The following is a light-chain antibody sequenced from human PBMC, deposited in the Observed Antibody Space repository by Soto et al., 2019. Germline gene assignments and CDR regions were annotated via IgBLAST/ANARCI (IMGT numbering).Light chain of an antibody. CDR3: QSYDSSLSAV. J-gene: IGLJ2*01. V-gene: IGLV1-40*01. CDR2: GNT. CDR1: SSNIGAGYD. Sequence: QPVLTQPPSVSGAPGQRVTISCSGSSSNIGAGYDVHWYQQLPGTAPKLLIYGNTNRPSGVPDRFSASKSGTSASLAITGLQAEDEADYYCQSYDSSLSAVFGGGTKLTVL.